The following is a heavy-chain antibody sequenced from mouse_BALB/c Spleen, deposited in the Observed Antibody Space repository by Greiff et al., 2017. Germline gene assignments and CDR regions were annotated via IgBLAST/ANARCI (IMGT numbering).Heavy chain of an antibody. V-gene: IGHV1S135*01. CDR3: ARRGEYGYDAMDY. Sequence: VHVKQSGPELEKPGASVKLSCKASGYSFTGYNMNWVKQSNGKGLEWIGNIDPYYGGTSYNEKFKGKATLTVDKSSSTAYMQLKSLTSEDSAVYYCARRGEYGYDAMDYWGQGTSVTVSS. J-gene: IGHJ4*01. D-gene: IGHD5-2*01. CDR2: IDPYYGGT. CDR1: GYSFTGYN.